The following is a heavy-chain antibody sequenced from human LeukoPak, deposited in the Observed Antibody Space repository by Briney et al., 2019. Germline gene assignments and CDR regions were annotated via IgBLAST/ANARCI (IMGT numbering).Heavy chain of an antibody. V-gene: IGHV3-23*01. CDR3: ARVCYYDSSGYPDY. D-gene: IGHD3-22*01. Sequence: GGSLRLSCKGSGFTFNLYAMMWVRQAPGKGLEWVSAVRGSGGITQYADSVKGRFTISRDNSKNTLYLQMNSLRAEDTAVYYCARVCYYDSSGYPDYWGQGTLVTVSS. J-gene: IGHJ4*02. CDR1: GFTFNLYA. CDR2: VRGSGGIT.